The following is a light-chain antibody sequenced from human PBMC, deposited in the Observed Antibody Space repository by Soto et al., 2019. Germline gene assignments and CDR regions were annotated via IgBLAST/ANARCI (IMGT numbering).Light chain of an antibody. J-gene: IGKJ1*01. CDR2: DAS. CDR3: QQYKSFWT. V-gene: IGKV1-5*01. CDR1: QSIGGF. Sequence: IHMTQSPSSLSVSVGDRVTITCRASQSIGGFLNWYQQKPGKAPRLLIYDASSLESWVPSRFSGSGSGTEITLTISSLQSEDFATYYCQQYKSFWTFGQGTKVDIK.